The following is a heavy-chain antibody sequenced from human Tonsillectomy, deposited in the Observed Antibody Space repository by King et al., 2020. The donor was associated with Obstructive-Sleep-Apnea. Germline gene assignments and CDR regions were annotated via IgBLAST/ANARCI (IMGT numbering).Heavy chain of an antibody. CDR3: ARVPYYYDSSGYDY. CDR2: ISYDGNNK. Sequence: VQLVESGGGVVQPGRSLRLSCAASGFTFSNYTIHWVRQAPGKGLEGVAVISYDGNNKYYAGSVKERFTISRDNSKNTLYLQMNSLRAEDTAVYYCARVPYYYDSSGYDYWGQGTLVTVSS. CDR1: GFTFSNYT. J-gene: IGHJ4*02. D-gene: IGHD3-22*01. V-gene: IGHV3-30-3*01.